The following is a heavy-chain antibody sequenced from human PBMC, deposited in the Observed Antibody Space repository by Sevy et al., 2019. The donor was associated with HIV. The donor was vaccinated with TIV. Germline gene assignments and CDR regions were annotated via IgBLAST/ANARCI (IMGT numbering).Heavy chain of an antibody. CDR2: LSGSGGSI. Sequence: GGSLRLSCAASGFTSSNYAMSWVRQAPGKGLKWVSGLSGSGGSIYYADSVKGRFTISRDNSRNTLYLQMNSLRAEDTAVYYCAKDRIWELGDSFDVWGQGTMVTVSS. D-gene: IGHD1-26*01. CDR3: AKDRIWELGDSFDV. J-gene: IGHJ3*01. V-gene: IGHV3-23*01. CDR1: GFTSSNYA.